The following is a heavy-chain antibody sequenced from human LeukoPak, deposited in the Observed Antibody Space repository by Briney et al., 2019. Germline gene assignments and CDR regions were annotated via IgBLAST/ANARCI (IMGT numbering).Heavy chain of an antibody. CDR2: IIPILGIA. CDR1: GGTFSSYT. Sequence: SVKVSCKASGGTFSSYTISWVRQAPGQGLEWMGRIIPILGIANYAQKFQGRVTITADKSTSTAYMELSSLRSEDTAVYYYASERLGYYYMDVWGKGATVTVSS. D-gene: IGHD1-1*01. CDR3: ASERLGYYYMDV. V-gene: IGHV1-69*02. J-gene: IGHJ6*03.